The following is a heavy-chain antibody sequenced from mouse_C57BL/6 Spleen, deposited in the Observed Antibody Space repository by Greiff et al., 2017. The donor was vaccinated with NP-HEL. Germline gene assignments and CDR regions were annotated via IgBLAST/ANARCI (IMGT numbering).Heavy chain of an antibody. CDR2: IYPGGGYT. V-gene: IGHV1-63*01. J-gene: IGHJ2*01. D-gene: IGHD4-1*01. CDR3: ARRETGTFDY. CDR1: GYTFTNYW. Sequence: VQLQQSGAELVRPGTSVKMSCKASGYTFTNYWIGWAKQRPGHGLEWIGDIYPGGGYTNYNEKFKGKATLTADKSSSTAYMQFSSLTSEDSAIYYWARRETGTFDYWGQGTTLTVSS.